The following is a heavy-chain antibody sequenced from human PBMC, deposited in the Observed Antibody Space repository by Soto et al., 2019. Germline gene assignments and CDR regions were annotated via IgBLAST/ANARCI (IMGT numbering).Heavy chain of an antibody. D-gene: IGHD3-16*02. V-gene: IGHV3-30*18. J-gene: IGHJ4*02. CDR1: GFTFSSYG. CDR2: ISYDGSNK. Sequence: QVQLVESGGGVVQPGRSLRLSCAASGFTFSSYGMHWVRQAPGKGLEWVAVISYDGSNKYYADSVKGRFTISRDNSKNTLYLQMNSLRAEDTAVYYCAKVMITFGGFIANQTDYWGQGTLVTVSS. CDR3: AKVMITFGGFIANQTDY.